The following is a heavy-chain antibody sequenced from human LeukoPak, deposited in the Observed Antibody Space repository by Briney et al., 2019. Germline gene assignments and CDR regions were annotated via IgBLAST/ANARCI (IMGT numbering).Heavy chain of an antibody. CDR1: GGSITSYY. D-gene: IGHD6-6*01. Sequence: PSETLSLTCTVSGGSITSYYWTWIRQPPGKGLEWVGYIYYSGSTNYNPSLKSRVTISVDTSKNQFSLNLNSVTDADTAVYYCAIALSGSSSRIDYWGQGTLVTVSS. CDR2: IYYSGST. CDR3: AIALSGSSSRIDY. V-gene: IGHV4-59*01. J-gene: IGHJ4*02.